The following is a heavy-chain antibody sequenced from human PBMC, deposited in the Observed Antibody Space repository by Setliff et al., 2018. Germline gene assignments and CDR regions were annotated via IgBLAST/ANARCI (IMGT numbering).Heavy chain of an antibody. CDR2: ISIDDDKT. CDR3: ARDKEGSSGLDAFDI. J-gene: IGHJ3*02. Sequence: ASVKVSCKASGYTFISYDISWVRQAPGQGLEWMGWISIDDDKTKYAQKFQGRVTMTADTSTSTAYMELRSLRSDDTAVYYCARDKEGSSGLDAFDIWGQGTMVTVSS. D-gene: IGHD3-22*01. V-gene: IGHV1-18*01. CDR1: GYTFISYD.